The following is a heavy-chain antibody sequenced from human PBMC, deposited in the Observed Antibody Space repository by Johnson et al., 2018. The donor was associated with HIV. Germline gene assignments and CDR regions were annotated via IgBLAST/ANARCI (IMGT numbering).Heavy chain of an antibody. Sequence: QVQLVESGGGVVQPGRSLRLSCTASGFTFSNYAMHWIRQAPGKGLEWVAVISFDESNYYYADSVKGRFIISRDISKNTLYLQMNSLRVEDTAVYYGVRDREGLRQWLGRGFGAFNSWGQGAMLTVSS. J-gene: IGHJ3*02. CDR2: ISFDESNY. CDR3: VRDREGLRQWLGRGFGAFNS. CDR1: GFTFSNYA. V-gene: IGHV3-30-3*01. D-gene: IGHD6-19*01.